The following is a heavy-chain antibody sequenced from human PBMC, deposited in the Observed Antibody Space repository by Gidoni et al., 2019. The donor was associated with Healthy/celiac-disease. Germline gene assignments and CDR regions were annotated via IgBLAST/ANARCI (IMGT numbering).Heavy chain of an antibody. V-gene: IGHV3-74*01. Sequence: EVQLVESGGGLVQPGGSLRLSCAASGFTFSSYWMHWVRQAPGKGLVWVSRINSDGSSTSYADSVKGRFTISRDNAKNTLYLQMNSLRAEDTAVYYCASYYVDTAMVALDYWGQGTLVTVSS. D-gene: IGHD5-18*01. CDR2: INSDGSST. CDR1: GFTFSSYW. CDR3: ASYYVDTAMVALDY. J-gene: IGHJ4*02.